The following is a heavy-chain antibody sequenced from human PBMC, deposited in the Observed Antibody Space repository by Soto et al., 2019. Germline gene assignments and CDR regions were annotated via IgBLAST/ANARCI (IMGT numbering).Heavy chain of an antibody. CDR1: GGSISSSSYY. J-gene: IGHJ6*03. D-gene: IGHD2-15*01. CDR2: IYYSGST. Sequence: SETLSLTCTVSGGSISSSSYYWGWIRQPPGKGLEWIGSIYYSGSTYYNPSLKSRVTISVDTSKNQFSLKLSSVTAADTAVYYCARSDLGYCSGGSCYSGQYYYYMDVWGKGTTVTVSS. V-gene: IGHV4-39*01. CDR3: ARSDLGYCSGGSCYSGQYYYYMDV.